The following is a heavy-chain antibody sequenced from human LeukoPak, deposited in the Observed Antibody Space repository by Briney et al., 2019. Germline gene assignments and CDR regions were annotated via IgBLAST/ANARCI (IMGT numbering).Heavy chain of an antibody. CDR1: GGSFSGYY. D-gene: IGHD1-14*01. CDR2: INHSGST. CDR3: ASGPADINDAFDI. Sequence: SETLSLTCAVYGGSFSGYYWSWIRQPPGKGLEWIGEINHSGSTNYNPSLKSRVTISVDTSKNQFSLKLSSVTAADTAVYYCASGPADINDAFDIWGQGTMVTVSS. J-gene: IGHJ3*02. V-gene: IGHV4-34*01.